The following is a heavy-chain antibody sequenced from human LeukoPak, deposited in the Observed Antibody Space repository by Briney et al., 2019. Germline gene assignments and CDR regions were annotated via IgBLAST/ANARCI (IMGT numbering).Heavy chain of an antibody. CDR2: IYYSGST. CDR1: GGSISSYY. V-gene: IGHV4-59*01. D-gene: IGHD3-22*01. CDR3: ARAYYDSSVLFDY. Sequence: PSETLSLTCTVSGGSISSYYWSWIRQPPGKGLEWIGYIYYSGSTNYDPSLKSRVTISVDTSKNQFSLKLSSVTAADTAVYYCARAYYDSSVLFDYWGQGPLVTVSS. J-gene: IGHJ4*02.